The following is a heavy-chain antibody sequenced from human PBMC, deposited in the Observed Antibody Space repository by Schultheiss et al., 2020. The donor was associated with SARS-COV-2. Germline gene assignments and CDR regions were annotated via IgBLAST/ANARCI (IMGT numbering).Heavy chain of an antibody. CDR1: GFTVSSNY. CDR2: IYSGGST. Sequence: GGSLRLSCAASGFTVSSNYMSWVRQAPGKGLEWVSVIYSGGSTYYADSVKGRFTISRDNSKNTLYLQMSSLRAEDTAVYYCVTGIAARPDYYYYGMDVWCQGTTVTVSS. CDR3: VTGIAARPDYYYYGMDV. V-gene: IGHV3-66*01. D-gene: IGHD6-6*01. J-gene: IGHJ6*02.